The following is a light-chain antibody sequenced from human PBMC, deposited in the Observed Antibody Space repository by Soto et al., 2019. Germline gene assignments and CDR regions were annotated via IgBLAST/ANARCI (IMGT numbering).Light chain of an antibody. CDR2: DGS. CDR1: QSIGRL. V-gene: IGKV1-39*01. CDR3: QQSYSPPPIT. Sequence: DIQMTQSPSSLSASAGDRVTITCRASQSIGRLLNWYQQKPGKAPTLLIYDGSSLQSGVPSRFSGSGSGTDFTLTISSLQPEDFATYYCQQSYSPPPITFGQGTRLEIK. J-gene: IGKJ5*01.